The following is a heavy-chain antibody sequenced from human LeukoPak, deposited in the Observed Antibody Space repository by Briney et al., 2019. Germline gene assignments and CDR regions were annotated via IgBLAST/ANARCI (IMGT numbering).Heavy chain of an antibody. CDR2: INHSGST. CDR1: GGSFSGYY. Sequence: SETLSLTCAVHGGSFSGYYWSWIRQPPGKGLEWIGEINHSGSTNYNPSLKSRVTISVDTSKNQFSLKLSSVTAADTAVYYCAHRGGSGDYSYYGMDVWGQGTTVTVSS. CDR3: AHRGGSGDYSYYGMDV. D-gene: IGHD3-10*01. J-gene: IGHJ6*02. V-gene: IGHV4-34*01.